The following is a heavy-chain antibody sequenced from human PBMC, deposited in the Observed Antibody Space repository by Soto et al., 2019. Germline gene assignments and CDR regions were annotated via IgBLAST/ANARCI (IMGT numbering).Heavy chain of an antibody. V-gene: IGHV5-51*01. Sequence: GESLKISCKGSGYSFTSYWIGWVRQMPGKGLEWMGIIYPGDSDTRYSPSFQGQVTISADKSISTAYLQWSSLKASDTAMYYCARGLDYYDSSGYYYNYFDHWGQGTLVTVSS. CDR1: GYSFTSYW. CDR3: ARGLDYYDSSGYYYNYFDH. J-gene: IGHJ4*02. CDR2: IYPGDSDT. D-gene: IGHD3-22*01.